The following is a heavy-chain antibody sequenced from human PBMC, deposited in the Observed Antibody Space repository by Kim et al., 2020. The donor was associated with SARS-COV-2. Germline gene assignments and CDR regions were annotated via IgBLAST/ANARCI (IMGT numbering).Heavy chain of an antibody. D-gene: IGHD2-2*01. J-gene: IGHJ6*02. CDR2: IYSGGST. CDR1: GFTVSSNY. CDR3: ARDDRGYQLPPSATGRGYYYYGMDV. Sequence: GGSLRLSCAASGFTVSSNYMSWVRQAPGKGLEWVSVIYSGGSTYYADSVKGRFTISRDNSKNTLYLQMNSLRAEDTAVYYCARDDRGYQLPPSATGRGYYYYGMDVWGQGTTVTVSS. V-gene: IGHV3-53*01.